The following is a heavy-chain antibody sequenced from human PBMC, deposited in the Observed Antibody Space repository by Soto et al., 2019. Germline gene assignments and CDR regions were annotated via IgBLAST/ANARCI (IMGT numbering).Heavy chain of an antibody. CDR1: GFTFSSYG. V-gene: IGHV3-30*18. Sequence: GGSLRLSCAASGFTFSSYGMHWVRQAPGKGLEWVAVISYDGSNKYYADSVKGRFTISRDNSKNTLYLQMNSLRAEDTAVYYCANAIAVAANFDYWGQGTLVTVSS. CDR2: ISYDGSNK. J-gene: IGHJ4*02. D-gene: IGHD6-19*01. CDR3: ANAIAVAANFDY.